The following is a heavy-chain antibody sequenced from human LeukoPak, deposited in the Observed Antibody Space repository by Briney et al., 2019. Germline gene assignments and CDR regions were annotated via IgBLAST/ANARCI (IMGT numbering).Heavy chain of an antibody. Sequence: GGSLRLSCAASGFTFSNAWMNWVRQAPGKGLEWVANIKQDGSEKYYVDSVKGRFTISRDNSKNTLSLQMNSLRAEDTAIYYCVKTWVYAEKGYFDSSGYFFFDYWGQGTLVTVSS. CDR1: GFTFSNAW. V-gene: IGHV3-7*03. J-gene: IGHJ4*02. D-gene: IGHD3-22*01. CDR3: VKTWVYAEKGYFDSSGYFFFDY. CDR2: IKQDGSEK.